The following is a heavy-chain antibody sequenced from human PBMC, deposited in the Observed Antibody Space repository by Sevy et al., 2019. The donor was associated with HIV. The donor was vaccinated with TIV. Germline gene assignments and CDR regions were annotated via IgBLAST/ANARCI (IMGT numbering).Heavy chain of an antibody. D-gene: IGHD3-22*01. CDR3: ARSREDYYDFLQY. CDR2: INPDSGGT. J-gene: IGHJ4*01. CDR1: GYTFTGYY. V-gene: IGHV1-2*06. Sequence: ASVKVSCKASGYTFTGYYMHWVRQAPGQGLEWLGRINPDSGGTNYAQNYQGRVTMTRDTSINTAYMELSRLTSDDTAVYYCARSREDYYDFLQYWGHGTLVTVSS.